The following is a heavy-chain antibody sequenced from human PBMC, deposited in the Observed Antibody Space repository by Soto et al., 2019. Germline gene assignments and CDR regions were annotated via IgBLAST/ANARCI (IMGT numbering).Heavy chain of an antibody. CDR3: ARYRTKGPVAFEV. D-gene: IGHD3-16*02. CDR1: GLAFPVDD. Sequence: ASVKVSCKASGLAFPVDDIIWVRQAIGQGLEFMGWMNPSGRNTGYAQKFQGRATFTWNTPTSTAYMDLSGLRSEDTAVYYCARYRTKGPVAFEVSGQGTMVSVSS. CDR2: MNPSGRNT. V-gene: IGHV1-8*01. J-gene: IGHJ3*01.